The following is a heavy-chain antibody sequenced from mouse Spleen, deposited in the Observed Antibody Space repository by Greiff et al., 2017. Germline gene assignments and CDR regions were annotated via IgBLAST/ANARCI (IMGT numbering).Heavy chain of an antibody. Sequence: EVKLMESGGGLVKPGGSLKLSCAASGFTFSDYGMHWVRQAPEKGLEWVAYISSGSSTIYYADTVKGRFTISRDNAKNTLFLQMTSLRSEDTAMYYCARPGYYGNYMDYWGQGTSVTVSS. CDR1: GFTFSDYG. D-gene: IGHD2-1*01. J-gene: IGHJ4*01. V-gene: IGHV5-17*01. CDR2: ISSGSSTI. CDR3: ARPGYYGNYMDY.